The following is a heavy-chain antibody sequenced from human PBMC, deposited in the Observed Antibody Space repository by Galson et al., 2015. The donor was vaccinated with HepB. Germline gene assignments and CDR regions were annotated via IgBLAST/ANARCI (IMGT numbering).Heavy chain of an antibody. CDR1: GFTFDDYT. V-gene: IGHV3-43*01. Sequence: SLRLSCAASGFTFDDYTMHWVRQAPGKGLEWVSLISWDGGSTYYADSVKGRFTISRDNSKNSLYLQMNSLRTEDTALYYCAKDIGEVGCSSTSCHPNYYYFYGMGVWGQGTTVTVSS. J-gene: IGHJ6*02. CDR2: ISWDGGST. D-gene: IGHD2-2*01. CDR3: AKDIGEVGCSSTSCHPNYYYFYGMGV.